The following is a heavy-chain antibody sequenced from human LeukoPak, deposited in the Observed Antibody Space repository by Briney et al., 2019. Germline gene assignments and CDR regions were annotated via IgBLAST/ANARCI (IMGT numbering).Heavy chain of an antibody. CDR2: ISGSADRT. CDR1: GFTFSSYA. D-gene: IGHD3-10*01. V-gene: IGHV3-23*01. J-gene: IGHJ4*02. CDR3: AKESPYGSGSRNYYFHY. Sequence: PGGSLRLSCAASGFTFSSYAMSWVRQAPGKGLEWVSAISGSADRTYYADSVKGRFTISRDNSKNTLYLQMNGLRPEDTAIYYCAKESPYGSGSRNYYFHYWGQGTPVTVSS.